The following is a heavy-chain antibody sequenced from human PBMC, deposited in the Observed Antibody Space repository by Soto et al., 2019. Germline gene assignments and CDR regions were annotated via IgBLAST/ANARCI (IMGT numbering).Heavy chain of an antibody. CDR1: GYTFTSYD. Sequence: ASVKVSCKASGYTFTSYDINWVRQATGQGLEWMGWMNPNSGNTGYAQKFQGRVTMTRNTSISTAYMELSSLRSEDTAVYYCARCPIMITFGGVIVNAFDIWGHGTMVTVSS. J-gene: IGHJ3*02. D-gene: IGHD3-16*02. CDR2: MNPNSGNT. CDR3: ARCPIMITFGGVIVNAFDI. V-gene: IGHV1-8*01.